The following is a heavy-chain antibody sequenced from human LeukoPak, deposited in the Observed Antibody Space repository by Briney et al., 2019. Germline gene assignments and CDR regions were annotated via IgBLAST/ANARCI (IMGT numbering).Heavy chain of an antibody. V-gene: IGHV1-18*01. CDR2: ISAYNGNT. CDR1: GYTFTSYG. J-gene: IGHJ4*02. CDR3: ARDPNRYAAAHPFEY. Sequence: GASVKVSCKASGYTFTSYGISWVRQAHGQGLEWMGWISAYNGNTNYAQKFQGRVTMTTDTSTSTAYMELRSLRSDDTAVYYCARDPNRYAAAHPFEYWGQGTLVTVSS. D-gene: IGHD6-13*01.